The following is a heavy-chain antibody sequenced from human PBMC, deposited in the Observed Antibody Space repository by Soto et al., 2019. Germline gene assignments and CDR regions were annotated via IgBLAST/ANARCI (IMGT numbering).Heavy chain of an antibody. Sequence: PGGSLRLSCAASRFTFSMYWMHWVRQVPGKGPEWVSRINDDGISTNYADSVKGRFTISRDNAKNTLYLQMNALRVEDTAVYYCTRGHRSTSTGTGAFCGQGTLVTVYS. CDR3: TRGHRSTSTGTGAF. CDR2: INDDGIST. CDR1: RFTFSMYW. V-gene: IGHV3-74*01. D-gene: IGHD1-1*01. J-gene: IGHJ4*02.